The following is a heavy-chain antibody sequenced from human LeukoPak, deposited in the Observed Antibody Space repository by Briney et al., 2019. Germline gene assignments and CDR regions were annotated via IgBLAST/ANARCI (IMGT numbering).Heavy chain of an antibody. J-gene: IGHJ4*02. CDR2: IKQDGSEK. Sequence: GGSLRLSCAASGFTFSSYWMSWVRQAPGKGLEWVANIKQDGSEKYYVDSVKGRFTISRDNAKNSLYLQMNSLRAEDTAVYYWARDNDNWDYRTSPDYWGQGTLVTVSS. CDR3: ARDNDNWDYRTSPDY. CDR1: GFTFSSYW. D-gene: IGHD1-7*01. V-gene: IGHV3-7*01.